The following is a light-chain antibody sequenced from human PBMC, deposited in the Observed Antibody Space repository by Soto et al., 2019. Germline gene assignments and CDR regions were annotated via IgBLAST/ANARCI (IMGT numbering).Light chain of an antibody. J-gene: IGKJ5*01. V-gene: IGKV3-11*01. CDR2: GAF. CDR1: PSVTNY. Sequence: EIVLTQSPATLSLSPGERATLSCRASPSVTNYLAWYQQNPGQPPRLIIYGAFNRAAGIPARFSGSGSGTDFTLTISSLEPEDSAVYYCQQRNIWPPVTFGQGTRLEIK. CDR3: QQRNIWPPVT.